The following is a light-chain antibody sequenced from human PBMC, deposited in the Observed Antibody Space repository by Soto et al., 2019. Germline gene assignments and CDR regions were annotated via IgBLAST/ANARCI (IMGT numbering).Light chain of an antibody. CDR1: QGISSA. V-gene: IGKV1-13*02. Sequence: AIQLTQSPSSLSASVGDRVTITCRASQGISSALAWYQHKSGKPPKSLIYDASSLESGVPSRFSGTGSGTDFTLTISSLQTEDFATYYWQQFNSYPLSFGGGTKVEI. J-gene: IGKJ4*01. CDR2: DAS. CDR3: QQFNSYPLS.